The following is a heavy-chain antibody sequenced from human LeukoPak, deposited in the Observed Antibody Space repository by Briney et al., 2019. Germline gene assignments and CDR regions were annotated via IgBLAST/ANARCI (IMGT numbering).Heavy chain of an antibody. Sequence: SETLSLTCIVSGGSISSGSYYWSWIRQPAGKGLEWIGRIYTSGSTNYNPSLKSRVTISVDTSKNQFSLKLSSVTAADTAVYYCARGRVAYSAYYFDYWGRGTLVTVSS. J-gene: IGHJ4*02. CDR2: IYTSGST. CDR3: ARGRVAYSAYYFDY. CDR1: GGSISSGSYY. V-gene: IGHV4-61*02. D-gene: IGHD2-15*01.